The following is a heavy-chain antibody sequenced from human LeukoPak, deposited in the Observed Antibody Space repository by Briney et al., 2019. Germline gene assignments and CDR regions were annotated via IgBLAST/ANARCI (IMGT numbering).Heavy chain of an antibody. Sequence: GGSLTLSCGASGFSFSSYSMNWVRQAPGKGLEWVSSISSSSSYIYYADSVKGRFTISRDNAKNSLYLQMNSLRAEDTAVYYCARGIAAAGLDYWGQGTLVTVSS. V-gene: IGHV3-21*01. CDR1: GFSFSSYS. CDR3: ARGIAAAGLDY. D-gene: IGHD6-13*01. J-gene: IGHJ4*02. CDR2: ISSSSSYI.